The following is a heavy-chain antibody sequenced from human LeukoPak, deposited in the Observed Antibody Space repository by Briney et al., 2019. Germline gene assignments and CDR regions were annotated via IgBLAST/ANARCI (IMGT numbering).Heavy chain of an antibody. CDR2: ISYNSDTI. J-gene: IGHJ2*01. Sequence: GRSLRLSCAASGFTFDDYAMHWVRQAPGKGLEWVSGISYNSDTIAYADSVRGRFTISRDNAKNSLYLQMNSLRAEDTALYYCAKDYCGGDCYSGWYFDLWGRGTLVTVSS. CDR3: AKDYCGGDCYSGWYFDL. V-gene: IGHV3-9*01. CDR1: GFTFDDYA. D-gene: IGHD2-21*02.